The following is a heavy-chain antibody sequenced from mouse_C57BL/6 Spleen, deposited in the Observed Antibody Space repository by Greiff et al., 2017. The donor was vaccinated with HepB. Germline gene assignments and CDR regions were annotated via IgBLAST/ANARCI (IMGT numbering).Heavy chain of an antibody. CDR3: ARGSYYGSSYGRYFDV. J-gene: IGHJ1*03. CDR1: GYTFTSYW. CDR2: IYPGSGST. V-gene: IGHV1-55*01. D-gene: IGHD1-1*01. Sequence: QVQLQQPGAELVKPGASVMMSCKASGYTFTSYWITWVKQRPGQGLEWIGDIYPGSGSTNYNEKFKSKATLTVDTSSSTAYMQLSSLTSEDSAVYYCARGSYYGSSYGRYFDVWGTGTTVTVSS.